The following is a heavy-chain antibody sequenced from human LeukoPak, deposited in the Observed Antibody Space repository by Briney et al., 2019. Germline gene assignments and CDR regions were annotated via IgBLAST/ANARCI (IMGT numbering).Heavy chain of an antibody. J-gene: IGHJ5*02. Sequence: GGSLRLSCVGSGFTFSRDAMSRVRQAPGRGLEWVSVISGRGNKIHYADSVQGRFTISRDNSKNTLYLQMNSLRAEDSALYYCAKEGDYGDYVSWGQGTLVTVSS. V-gene: IGHV3-23*01. CDR1: GFTFSRDA. CDR3: AKEGDYGDYVS. CDR2: ISGRGNKI. D-gene: IGHD4-17*01.